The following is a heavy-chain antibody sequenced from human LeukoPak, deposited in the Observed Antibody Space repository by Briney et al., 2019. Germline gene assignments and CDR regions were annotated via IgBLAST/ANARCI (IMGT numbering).Heavy chain of an antibody. Sequence: ASVMVSCKASGYTFTSYGISWVRQAPGQGLEWMGWISAYNGNTNYAQKLQGRVTMTTDTSTSTAYMELRSLRSDDTAVYYCASGARYYYDSSGYYDYWGQGTLVTVSS. CDR2: ISAYNGNT. V-gene: IGHV1-18*01. J-gene: IGHJ4*02. CDR1: GYTFTSYG. D-gene: IGHD3-22*01. CDR3: ASGARYYYDSSGYYDY.